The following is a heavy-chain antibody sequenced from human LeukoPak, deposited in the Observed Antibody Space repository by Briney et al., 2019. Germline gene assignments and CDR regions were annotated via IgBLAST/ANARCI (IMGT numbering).Heavy chain of an antibody. D-gene: IGHD3-22*01. CDR1: GFTFSSYA. Sequence: PGRSLRLSCAASGFTFSSYAMHWVRQAPGKGLEWVAVISYDGSNKYYADSVKGRLTISRDNSKNTLYLQMNSLRAEDTAVYYCARVLLSYYYDSSGYYIDYWGQGTLVTVSS. V-gene: IGHV3-30*04. CDR2: ISYDGSNK. CDR3: ARVLLSYYYDSSGYYIDY. J-gene: IGHJ4*02.